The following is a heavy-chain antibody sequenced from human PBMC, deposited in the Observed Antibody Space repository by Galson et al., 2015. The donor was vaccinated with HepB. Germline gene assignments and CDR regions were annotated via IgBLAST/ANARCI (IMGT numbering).Heavy chain of an antibody. V-gene: IGHV6-1*01. D-gene: IGHD6-25*01. CDR3: ARDGYLGLVYYFDY. CDR2: TYYRSQRYH. Sequence: CAISGDSVSSDSSAWNWIRQSPSRGLEWLGRTYYRSQRYHDYSGSLQSRITINAETSTNQFFLQLDSVTPEDTAVYYCARDGYLGLVYYFDYWGPGILVTVSS. J-gene: IGHJ4*02. CDR1: GDSVSSDSSA.